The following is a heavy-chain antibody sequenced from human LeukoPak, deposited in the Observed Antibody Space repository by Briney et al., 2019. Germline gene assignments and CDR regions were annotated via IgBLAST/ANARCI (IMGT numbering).Heavy chain of an antibody. CDR2: LYPSGSA. CDR3: AGGHYPLEY. V-gene: IGHV4-59*01. J-gene: IGHJ4*02. D-gene: IGHD1-26*01. Sequence: PSETLSLTCSVSGVSINSGYWSWVRQPPGKGLEWIGLLYPSGSANYNPSLKSRVTISVDTSRTQFSLKLSSMTAADTAVYYCAGGHYPLEYWGQGTLVTVSS. CDR1: GVSINSGY.